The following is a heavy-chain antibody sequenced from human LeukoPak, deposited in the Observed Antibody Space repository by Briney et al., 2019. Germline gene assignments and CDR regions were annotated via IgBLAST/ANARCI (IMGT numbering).Heavy chain of an antibody. D-gene: IGHD3-9*01. Sequence: SGPTLVNPTQTLTLTCTFSGFSLSTSGVGVGWIRQPPGKALEWLALIYWDDDKRYSPSLKSRLTITKDTSKNQVVLTMTNMDPVDTATYYCAHSVLRYFDWLLYGDAFDIWGQGTMVTVSS. CDR3: AHSVLRYFDWLLYGDAFDI. J-gene: IGHJ3*02. CDR2: IYWDDDK. V-gene: IGHV2-5*02. CDR1: GFSLSTSGVG.